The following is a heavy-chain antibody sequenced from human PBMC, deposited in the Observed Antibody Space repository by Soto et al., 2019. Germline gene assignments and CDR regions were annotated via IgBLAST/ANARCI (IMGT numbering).Heavy chain of an antibody. Sequence: QVQLVESGGGLVQPGRSLRLSCAASGFTFSSYAMHWVRQAPGKGLEWVAVISYDGSNKYYADSVKGRFTISRDNSKNTLYLQMNSLRAEDTAVYYCARDGIGEGFDPWGQGTLVTVSS. CDR3: ARDGIGEGFDP. J-gene: IGHJ5*02. V-gene: IGHV3-30-3*01. CDR1: GFTFSSYA. D-gene: IGHD3-10*01. CDR2: ISYDGSNK.